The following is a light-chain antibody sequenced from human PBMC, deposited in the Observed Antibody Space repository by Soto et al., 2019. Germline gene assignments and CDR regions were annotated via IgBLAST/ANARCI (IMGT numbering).Light chain of an antibody. CDR2: GNS. CDR3: QSYDSSLSGSEV. V-gene: IGLV1-40*01. J-gene: IGLJ2*01. Sequence: QSVLTQPPSVSGAPGQRVTISCTGSSSNIGAGYDVHWYQQLPGTAPKLLIYGNSNRPSGVPDRFSGSKSGTSASLAITGLQAEDDAEYYCQSYDSSLSGSEVFGGGTKLTVL. CDR1: SSNIGAGYD.